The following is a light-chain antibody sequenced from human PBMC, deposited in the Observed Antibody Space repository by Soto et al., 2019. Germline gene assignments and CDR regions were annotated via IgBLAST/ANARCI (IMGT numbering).Light chain of an antibody. J-gene: IGKJ4*01. CDR2: DAS. V-gene: IGKV3-11*01. CDR3: QQRSNWLS. Sequence: EILLTQSPATLSLSPGERSTLSCRVSQSVSSYLAWYQQKPGQAPRILIYDASNRATGIPARIIGSGSGTDFTLTISSLEPEDFAVYYCQQRSNWLSFGGGTKVDIK. CDR1: QSVSSY.